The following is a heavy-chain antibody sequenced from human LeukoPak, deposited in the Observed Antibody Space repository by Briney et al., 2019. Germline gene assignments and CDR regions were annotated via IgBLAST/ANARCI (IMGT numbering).Heavy chain of an antibody. J-gene: IGHJ3*01. CDR3: ASYARSAAPGKFVSAPYALDF. D-gene: IGHD6-13*01. CDR1: GGYINTYY. V-gene: IGHV4-59*01. Sequence: TSETLSLTCTVSGGYINTYYWSWIRQTPGKGLEWIGYVYHSGSTNYNPSFKSRVTMSIDTSKNQFSLKLSSVTAADTGVYYCASYARSAAPGKFVSAPYALDFWGPGTMVTVSS. CDR2: VYHSGST.